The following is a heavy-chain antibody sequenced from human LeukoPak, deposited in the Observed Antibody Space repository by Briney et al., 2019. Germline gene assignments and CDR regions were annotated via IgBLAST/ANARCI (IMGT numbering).Heavy chain of an antibody. CDR2: ISRSGSI. D-gene: IGHD6-13*01. V-gene: IGHV3-48*03. CDR3: ARALPSSWYYFDY. J-gene: IGHJ4*02. CDR1: GFTFSSYG. Sequence: PGGSLRLSCIASGFTFSSYGVTWVRQAPGKGLEWVSYISRSGSIYYADSVKGRFTISRDNAKSSLYLQMNSLRAEDTAVYYCARALPSSWYYFDYWGQGTLVTVSS.